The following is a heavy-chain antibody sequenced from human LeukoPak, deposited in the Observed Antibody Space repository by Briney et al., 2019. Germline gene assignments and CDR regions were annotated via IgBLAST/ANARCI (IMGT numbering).Heavy chain of an antibody. CDR2: ISSSSSFI. V-gene: IGHV3-21*01. CDR3: ASTIFEVVTRVDY. CDR1: GFTFGSYS. D-gene: IGHD3-3*01. Sequence: PGGSLRLSCAASGFTFGSYSMNWVRQAPGKGLEWVSSISSSSSFIYYADSVKGRFTISRDNAKNSLYLQMNSLRAEDTAVYYCASTIFEVVTRVDYWGQGTLVTVSS. J-gene: IGHJ4*02.